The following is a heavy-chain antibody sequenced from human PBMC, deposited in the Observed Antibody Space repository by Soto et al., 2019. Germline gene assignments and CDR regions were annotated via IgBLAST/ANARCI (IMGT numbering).Heavy chain of an antibody. J-gene: IGHJ4*02. D-gene: IGHD4-17*01. Sequence: SGFTFSSYAMHWVRQAPGKGLEWVSGISGTGSTTYYVDSVKGRFTISRDNSKNTLYLQMNSLRAEDTAIYYCAKALSPYYYGDIDYWGQGTLVTVSS. CDR2: ISGTGSTT. V-gene: IGHV3-23*01. CDR1: GFTFSSYA. CDR3: AKALSPYYYGDIDY.